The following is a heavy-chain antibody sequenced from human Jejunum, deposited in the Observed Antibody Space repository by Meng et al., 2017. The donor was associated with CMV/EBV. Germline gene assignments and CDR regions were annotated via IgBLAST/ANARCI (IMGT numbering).Heavy chain of an antibody. D-gene: IGHD2/OR15-2a*01. J-gene: IGHJ4*02. V-gene: IGHV1-69*10. CDR2: LIPVLNKA. Sequence: QGQLVQSGAEVKKPGASVKVACKTSGGSFSTYTFSWVRQAPGQGVEWMGGLIPVLNKAKSAPRFQDRVTFTADETTTTAYMELSSLTCEDTAVYFCARGRGNQPLFDFWGQGTLVTVSS. CDR3: ARGRGNQPLFDF. CDR1: GGSFSTYT.